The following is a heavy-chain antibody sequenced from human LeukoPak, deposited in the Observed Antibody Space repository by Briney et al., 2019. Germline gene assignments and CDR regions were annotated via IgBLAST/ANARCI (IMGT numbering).Heavy chain of an antibody. Sequence: GGSLRXSXAXSGFTFSSYWMNWVRQAPGKGLVWVSRIASDGSSTTYADSVKGRFSISRDNAKNTLYLQMNSLRVEDTAVYYCARGRPHGNDYWGQGTLVTVSS. V-gene: IGHV3-74*01. CDR2: IASDGSST. J-gene: IGHJ4*02. CDR1: GFTFSSYW. CDR3: ARGRPHGNDY. D-gene: IGHD4-23*01.